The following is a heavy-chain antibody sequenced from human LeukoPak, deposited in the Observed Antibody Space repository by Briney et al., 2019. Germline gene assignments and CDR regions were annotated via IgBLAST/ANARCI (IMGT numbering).Heavy chain of an antibody. V-gene: IGHV4-59*01. Sequence: PSETLSLTCTVSGGSISSYYWSWIRQPPGKGLEWIGYIYYSGSTNYNPSLKSRVTISVDTSKNQFSLKLSSVTAADTAVYYCARARALGYCTNGVCYRAFDIWGQGTMVTVSS. CDR1: GGSISSYY. J-gene: IGHJ3*02. CDR3: ARARALGYCTNGVCYRAFDI. D-gene: IGHD2-8*01. CDR2: IYYSGST.